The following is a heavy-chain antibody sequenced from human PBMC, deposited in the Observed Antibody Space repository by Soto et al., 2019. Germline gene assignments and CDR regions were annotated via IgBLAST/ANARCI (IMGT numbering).Heavy chain of an antibody. V-gene: IGHV1-69*06. D-gene: IGHD3-16*01. CDR1: GGTFRSYG. J-gene: IGHJ4*02. CDR3: ARMLTFGVKYYFDY. Sequence: QVQLVQSGAEGKKPGSSVKVSCKVSGGTFRSYGISWVRQAPGQGLEWMGEIIPDSGTKKYAHKFQGRVTIDADKSTGTPYMELSSLRSEDTAVYFCARMLTFGVKYYFDYWGQGTLVSVSS. CDR2: IIPDSGTK.